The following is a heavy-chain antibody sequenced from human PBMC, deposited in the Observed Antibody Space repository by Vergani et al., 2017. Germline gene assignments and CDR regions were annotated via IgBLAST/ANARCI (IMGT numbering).Heavy chain of an antibody. CDR3: ARGDYGILTGYRY. V-gene: IGHV1-46*03. CDR1: GYPFSNYY. J-gene: IGHJ4*02. CDR2: INPSGGHT. Sequence: QVQVVQSGAEVKKSGASVKVSCKTSGYPFSNYYMHWVRQAPGQGLEWMGIINPSGGHTNYAQKFQGRVTMTRDTSTRTVYMELSSLRSEDTAIYYCARGDYGILTGYRYLGQGTLVTVSA. D-gene: IGHD3-9*01.